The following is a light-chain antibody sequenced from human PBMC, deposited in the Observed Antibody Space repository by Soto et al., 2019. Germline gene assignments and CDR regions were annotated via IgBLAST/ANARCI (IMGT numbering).Light chain of an antibody. CDR2: GAS. CDR3: QQYNSSAPEFT. CDR1: QSVSSSY. J-gene: IGKJ3*01. V-gene: IGKV3-20*01. Sequence: EIVLTQAPGTLSLSPGERATLSCRASQSVSSSYLAWYQQRPGQAPRLLIIGASYTATGIPARLGGSGSGTGVTITLSRLEPEDFAVYYCQQYNSSAPEFTFGPRTKVDSK.